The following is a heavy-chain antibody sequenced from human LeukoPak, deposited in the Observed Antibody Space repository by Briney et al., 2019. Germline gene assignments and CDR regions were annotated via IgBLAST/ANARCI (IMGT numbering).Heavy chain of an antibody. CDR3: AKDRVMGATISGENDY. CDR1: GFTFSSYG. D-gene: IGHD1-26*01. Sequence: GGSLRLSCAASGFTFSSYGMHWVRQAPGKGLEWVAFIRFDGSNKDYADSVKGRFTISRDNSKNTLYLQMNSLRAEDTAVYYCAKDRVMGATISGENDYWGQGTLVTVSS. V-gene: IGHV3-30*02. J-gene: IGHJ4*02. CDR2: IRFDGSNK.